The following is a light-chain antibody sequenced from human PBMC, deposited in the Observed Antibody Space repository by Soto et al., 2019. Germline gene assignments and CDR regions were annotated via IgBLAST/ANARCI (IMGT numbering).Light chain of an antibody. CDR1: SSDIGGFYY. CDR3: SSYSSSSTFYD. CDR2: QVS. V-gene: IGLV2-14*01. J-gene: IGLJ1*01. Sequence: QSALTQPASVSGSPGQSITISCTGTSSDIGGFYYVSWYQHHPGKDPKLMIYQVSNRPSGVSNRFSGSKSGNTASLTISGLQAEDEADYFCSSYSSSSTFYDFGSGTKLTVL.